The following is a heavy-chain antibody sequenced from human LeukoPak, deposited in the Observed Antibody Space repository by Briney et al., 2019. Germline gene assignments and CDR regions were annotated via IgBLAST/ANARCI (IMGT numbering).Heavy chain of an antibody. J-gene: IGHJ4*02. CDR2: IYSGGST. Sequence: GGSLRLSCAASGFTVSSNYMSWVRQAPGKGLEWVSVIYSGGSTYYAGSVKGRFTISRDNSKNTLYLQMNSLRAEDTAVYYCARVWRSSGWYPFDYWGQGTLVTVSS. D-gene: IGHD6-19*01. V-gene: IGHV3-66*01. CDR3: ARVWRSSGWYPFDY. CDR1: GFTVSSNY.